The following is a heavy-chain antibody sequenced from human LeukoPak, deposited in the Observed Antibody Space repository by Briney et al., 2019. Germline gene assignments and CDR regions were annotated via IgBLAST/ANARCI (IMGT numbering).Heavy chain of an antibody. CDR1: GFTFSSYS. J-gene: IGHJ6*04. D-gene: IGHD2-2*01. Sequence: TGGSLRLSCAASGFTFSSYSMNWVRQAPGKGLEWVSSISSSSSYIYYADSVKGRFTISRDNAKNSLYLQMNSLRAKDTAVYYCAREGIVPAARDYYYYYGMDVWGKGTTVTVSS. CDR3: AREGIVPAARDYYYYYGMDV. V-gene: IGHV3-21*01. CDR2: ISSSSSYI.